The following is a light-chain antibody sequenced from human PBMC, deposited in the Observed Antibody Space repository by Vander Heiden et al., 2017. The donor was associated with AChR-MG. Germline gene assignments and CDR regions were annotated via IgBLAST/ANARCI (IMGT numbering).Light chain of an antibody. Sequence: DIVMTQSPDSLAVSLGERATIHCKSSQSILYTSANKNYLAWYQHKPGQPPRLLISWASARTSGVPDRFSGSGSGTDFTLTISSLQAEDVAVYFCQQYDSPPYTFGQGTKLEIK. CDR2: WAS. V-gene: IGKV4-1*01. CDR3: QQYDSPPYT. CDR1: QSILYTSANKNY. J-gene: IGKJ2*01.